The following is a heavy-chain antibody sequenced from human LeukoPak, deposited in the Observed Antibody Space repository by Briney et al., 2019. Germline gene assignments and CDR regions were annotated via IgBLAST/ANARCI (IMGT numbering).Heavy chain of an antibody. V-gene: IGHV1-18*01. D-gene: IGHD3-3*01. CDR1: GYTFTSYG. CDR3: ARVTRVTIFGVVINPLDY. Sequence: ASGKVSCKASGYTFTSYGISWVRQAPGQGLEWMGWISAYNGNTNYAQKLQGRVTMTTDTSTSTAYMELRSLRSDDTAVYYCARVTRVTIFGVVINPLDYWGQGTLVTVSS. CDR2: ISAYNGNT. J-gene: IGHJ4*02.